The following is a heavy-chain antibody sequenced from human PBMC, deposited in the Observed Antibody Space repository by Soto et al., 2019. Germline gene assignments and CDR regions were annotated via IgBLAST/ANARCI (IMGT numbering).Heavy chain of an antibody. J-gene: IGHJ6*02. Sequence: ASVKVSCKASGYTFTSYYMHWVRQAPGQGLEWMGIINPSGGSTSYAQKFQGRVTMTRDTSTSTAYMELSSLRSDDTAVYYCARDKITIFGVVIEYYYYYGMDVWGQGTTVTVSS. D-gene: IGHD3-3*01. CDR2: INPSGGST. V-gene: IGHV1-46*01. CDR1: GYTFTSYY. CDR3: ARDKITIFGVVIEYYYYYGMDV.